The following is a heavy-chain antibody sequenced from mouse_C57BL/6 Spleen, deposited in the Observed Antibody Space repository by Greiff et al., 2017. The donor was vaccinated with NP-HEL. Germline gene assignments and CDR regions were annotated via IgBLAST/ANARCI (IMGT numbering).Heavy chain of an antibody. CDR1: GYTFTSYW. CDR3: ARRLTVVATEYFDV. Sequence: QVHVKQPGAELVMPGASVKLSCKASGYTFTSYWMHWVKQRPGQGLEWIGEIDPSDSYTNYNQKFKGKSTLTVDKSSSTAYMQLSSLTSEDSAVYYCARRLTVVATEYFDVWGTGTTVTVSS. J-gene: IGHJ1*03. CDR2: IDPSDSYT. D-gene: IGHD1-1*01. V-gene: IGHV1-69*01.